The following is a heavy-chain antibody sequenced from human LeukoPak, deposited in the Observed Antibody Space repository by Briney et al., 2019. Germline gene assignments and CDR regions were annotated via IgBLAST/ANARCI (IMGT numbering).Heavy chain of an antibody. D-gene: IGHD4-23*01. V-gene: IGHV3-30-3*01. Sequence: GGSLRLSCAASGFTFSSYAMHWVRQAPGKGLEWVAVISYDGSNKYYADSVKGRFTISRDNSKNTLYLQMNSLRAEDTAVYYCARDHGDYGGDDYWGQGTLVTVSS. CDR3: ARDHGDYGGDDY. CDR2: ISYDGSNK. CDR1: GFTFSSYA. J-gene: IGHJ4*02.